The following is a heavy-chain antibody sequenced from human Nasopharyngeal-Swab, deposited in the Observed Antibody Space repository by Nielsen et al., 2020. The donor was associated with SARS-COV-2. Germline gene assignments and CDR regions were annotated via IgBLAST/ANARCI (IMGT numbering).Heavy chain of an antibody. Sequence: GESLKISCAASGFTFSSYGMHWVRQAPGKGLEWVAVISYDGSNKYYADSVKGRFPISRDNSKNTLYLQMNSLRAEDTAVYYCARDHGYSYGYYYYGMDVWGQGTTVTVSS. V-gene: IGHV3-30*03. CDR3: ARDHGYSYGYYYYGMDV. J-gene: IGHJ6*02. CDR2: ISYDGSNK. D-gene: IGHD5-18*01. CDR1: GFTFSSYG.